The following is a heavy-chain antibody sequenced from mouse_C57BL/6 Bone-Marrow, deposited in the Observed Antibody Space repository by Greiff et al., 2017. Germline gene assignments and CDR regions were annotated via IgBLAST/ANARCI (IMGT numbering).Heavy chain of an antibody. CDR2: ISDGGSYT. D-gene: IGHD2-3*01. V-gene: IGHV5-4*03. CDR1: GFTFSSYA. Sequence: EVMLVESGGGLVKPGGSLKLSCAASGFTFSSYAMSWVRQTPEKRLEWVATISDGGSYTYYPDNVKGRFTISRDNAKNNLYLQMSHLKSEDTAMYYCANDGPYFDVWGTGTTVTVSS. CDR3: ANDGPYFDV. J-gene: IGHJ1*03.